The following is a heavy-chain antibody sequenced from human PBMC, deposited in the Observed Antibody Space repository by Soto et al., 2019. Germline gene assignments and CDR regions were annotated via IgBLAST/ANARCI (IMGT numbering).Heavy chain of an antibody. Sequence: SSETLSLTCTVSGGSISSYYWSWIRQPPGKGLEWIGYIYYNGNTNYNPSLKSRVTISVDTSKNQFSLKVTSLTAADTAVYYCARHRDTSSRYLLPDYWGQGILVTVSS. J-gene: IGHJ4*02. V-gene: IGHV4-59*08. CDR3: ARHRDTSSRYLLPDY. CDR2: IYYNGNT. CDR1: GGSISSYY. D-gene: IGHD6-13*01.